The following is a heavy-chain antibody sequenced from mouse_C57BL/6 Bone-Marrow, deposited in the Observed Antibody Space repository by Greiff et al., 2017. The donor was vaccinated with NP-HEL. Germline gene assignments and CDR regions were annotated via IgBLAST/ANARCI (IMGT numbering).Heavy chain of an antibody. CDR1: GYAFSSSW. Sequence: VQLKESGPELVKPGASVKISCKASGYAFSSSWMNWVKQRPGKGLEWIGRIYPGDGDTNYNGKFKGKATLTADKSSSTASMQLSSLTSEDSAVYFCAGRYDGYYFDYWGQGTTLTVSS. CDR3: AGRYDGYYFDY. CDR2: IYPGDGDT. V-gene: IGHV1-82*01. D-gene: IGHD2-12*01. J-gene: IGHJ2*01.